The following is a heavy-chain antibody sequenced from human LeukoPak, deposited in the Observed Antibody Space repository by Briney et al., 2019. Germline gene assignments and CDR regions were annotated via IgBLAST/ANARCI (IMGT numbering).Heavy chain of an antibody. CDR1: GGSFSGYY. CDR3: ARDRYTTPFAY. J-gene: IGHJ4*02. Sequence: SETLSLTCAVYGGSFSGYYWSWIRQPPGKGLEWIGEINHSGSTYYNPSLKSRVTISTDTSKNQFSLKLTSVTAADTALYYCARDRYTTPFAYWGQGTLVTVSS. D-gene: IGHD3-16*02. CDR2: INHSGST. V-gene: IGHV4-34*01.